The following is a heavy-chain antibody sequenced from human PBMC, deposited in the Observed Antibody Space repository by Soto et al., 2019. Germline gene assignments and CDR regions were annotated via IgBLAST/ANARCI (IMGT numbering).Heavy chain of an antibody. J-gene: IGHJ6*02. CDR3: AKGERASIWSGYSRLYGMDV. Sequence: QVQLVESGGGVVQPGRSLRLSCAASGFTFSSYGMHWVRQAPGKGLEWVAVISYDGSNKYYADSVKGRFTISRDNSKNTLYLQMNSLRAEDTAVYYCAKGERASIWSGYSRLYGMDVWGQGTTVTVSS. D-gene: IGHD3-3*01. CDR2: ISYDGSNK. V-gene: IGHV3-30*18. CDR1: GFTFSSYG.